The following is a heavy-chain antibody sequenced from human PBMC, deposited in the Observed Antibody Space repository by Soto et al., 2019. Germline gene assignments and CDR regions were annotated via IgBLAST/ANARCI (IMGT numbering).Heavy chain of an antibody. Sequence: SETLSLTCSVSGGSISSSNYYWAWIRQPPGKGLEWIGSIYYIGNAYYNPSLKSRVTLSVDTSKNQFSLKVTSVTAADTAIYYCAREDRTNGYNYDYWGQGTLVTVSS. CDR1: GGSISSSNYY. J-gene: IGHJ4*02. CDR3: AREDRTNGYNYDY. CDR2: IYYIGNA. V-gene: IGHV4-39*01. D-gene: IGHD1-1*01.